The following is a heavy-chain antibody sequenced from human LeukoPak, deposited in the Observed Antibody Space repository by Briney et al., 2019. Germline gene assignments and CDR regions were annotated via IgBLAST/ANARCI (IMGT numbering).Heavy chain of an antibody. J-gene: IGHJ4*02. Sequence: GGSLRLSCAASGFTFSSYAMSWVRQAPGKGLEWVSAISGSGGSTYYADSVKGGFTISRDNSKNTLYLQMNSLRAEDTAVYYCAKDLDCSSTSCYPDYWGQGTLVTVSS. CDR3: AKDLDCSSTSCYPDY. V-gene: IGHV3-23*01. CDR1: GFTFSSYA. D-gene: IGHD2-2*01. CDR2: ISGSGGST.